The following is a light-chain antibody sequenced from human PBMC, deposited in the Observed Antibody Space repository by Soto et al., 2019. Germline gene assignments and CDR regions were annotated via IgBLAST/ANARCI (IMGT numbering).Light chain of an antibody. Sequence: QSALTQPASVSGSPGQSITISCTGTNSDLGAYDYVSWYQQHPGKAPRLLIYEVFNRPSGVSDRFSGSKSANTASLTISGLQAVEEADYYCSSYTASSARVFGPGTKLTVL. CDR1: NSDLGAYDY. J-gene: IGLJ1*01. V-gene: IGLV2-14*01. CDR3: SSYTASSARV. CDR2: EVF.